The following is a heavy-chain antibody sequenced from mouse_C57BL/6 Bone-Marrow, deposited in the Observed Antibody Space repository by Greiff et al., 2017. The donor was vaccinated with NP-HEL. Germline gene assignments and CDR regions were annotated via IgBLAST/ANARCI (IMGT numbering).Heavy chain of an antibody. J-gene: IGHJ1*03. V-gene: IGHV1-87*01. CDR3: AEDSAVYYCAGSSDWYFDV. CDR1: YTFSRRVH. CDR2: GQGLEWIG. Sequence: QVQLKQSGPELARPWASVKISCQAFYTFSRRVHFAFRDTNSWMQWVKQRPGQGLEWIGAIHSGNGDTSYNQKFKGKATLTADKSSSTAYMQLSSLTAEDSAVYYCAGSSDWYFDVWGTGTTVTVSS. D-gene: IGHD1-1*01.